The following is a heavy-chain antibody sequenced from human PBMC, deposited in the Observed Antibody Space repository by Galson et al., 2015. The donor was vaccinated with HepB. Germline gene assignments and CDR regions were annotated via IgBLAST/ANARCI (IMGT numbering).Heavy chain of an antibody. D-gene: IGHD6-13*01. CDR3: ARDLLAAAELFDY. Sequence: SVKVSCKASGYTFTSYAMHWVRQAPGQRLEWMGWINAGNGNTKYSQKFQGRVTITRDTSASTAYMELSSLRSEDTAVYYCARDLLAAAELFDYWGQGTLVTVSS. V-gene: IGHV1-3*01. J-gene: IGHJ4*02. CDR1: GYTFTSYA. CDR2: INAGNGNT.